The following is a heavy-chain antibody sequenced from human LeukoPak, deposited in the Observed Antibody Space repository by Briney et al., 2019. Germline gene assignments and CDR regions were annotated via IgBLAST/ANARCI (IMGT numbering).Heavy chain of an antibody. CDR3: ARHREGQVGATRSFLDS. D-gene: IGHD1-26*01. J-gene: IGHJ4*02. CDR2: IFPGNSQT. V-gene: IGHV5-51*01. Sequence: GESPKISCKASGYSFTNFWIGWVRQMPGKGLEWMGIIFPGNSQTRYSPSFQGQVTISVDKYTSTAYLQWSSLKASDTAIYYCARHREGQVGATRSFLDSWGQGTLVTVSS. CDR1: GYSFTNFW.